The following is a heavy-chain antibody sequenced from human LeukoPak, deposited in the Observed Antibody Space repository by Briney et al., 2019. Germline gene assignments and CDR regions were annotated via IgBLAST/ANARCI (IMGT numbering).Heavy chain of an antibody. Sequence: EASVKVSCKASGYMFSGYAFNWVRQAPGQGLEWMGWVSAYNGNTHYAQKFQGRVTLTTDTFTNTAYMELRSLRSDDTAVYYCASWSGSSTGGGDAFDIWGQGTMVTVSS. CDR1: GYMFSGYA. J-gene: IGHJ3*02. V-gene: IGHV1-18*01. D-gene: IGHD3-10*01. CDR3: ASWSGSSTGGGDAFDI. CDR2: VSAYNGNT.